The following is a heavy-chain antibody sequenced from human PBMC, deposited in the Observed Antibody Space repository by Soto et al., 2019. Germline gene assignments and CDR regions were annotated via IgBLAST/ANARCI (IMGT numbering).Heavy chain of an antibody. J-gene: IGHJ4*02. CDR3: ARRSSGWYFDY. CDR2: ISGSGGST. D-gene: IGHD6-19*01. Sequence: EVQLLESGGGLVQPGGSLRLSCAASGLTFSSYAMKWVRQAPGKGLEWVSVISGSGGSTYYADSVKGRFTISRDNSKNTLYLQMNSLRAEDTAVYYCARRSSGWYFDYWGQGTLVTVSS. V-gene: IGHV3-23*01. CDR1: GLTFSSYA.